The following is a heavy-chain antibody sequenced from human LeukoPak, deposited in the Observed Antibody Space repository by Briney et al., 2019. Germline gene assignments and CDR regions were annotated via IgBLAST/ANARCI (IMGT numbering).Heavy chain of an antibody. CDR1: GYTFTSYD. CDR2: MNPNSGNT. V-gene: IGHV1-8*03. D-gene: IGHD2-2*01. Sequence: ASVKVSCKTSGYTFTSYDINWVRQATGQGLEWMGWMNPNSGNTGYAQKFQGRVTITRNTSISTAYMELSSLRSEDTAVYYCARGARRCSSTSCYRHYYYYMDVWGKGTTVTVSS. CDR3: ARGARRCSSTSCYRHYYYYMDV. J-gene: IGHJ6*03.